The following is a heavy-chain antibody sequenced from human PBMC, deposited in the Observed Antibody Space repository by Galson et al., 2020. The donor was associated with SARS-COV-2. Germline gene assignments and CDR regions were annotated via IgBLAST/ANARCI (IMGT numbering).Heavy chain of an antibody. D-gene: IGHD6-6*01. CDR3: ARERRNEMVIAARRGWDAFDI. V-gene: IGHV1-2*02. CDR1: GYTFTGYY. Sequence: ASVKVSCKASGYTFTGYYMHWVRQAPGQGLEWMGWINPNSGGTNYAQKFQGRVTMTRDTSISTAYMELSRLRSDDTAVYYCARERRNEMVIAARRGWDAFDIWGQGTMVTVSS. J-gene: IGHJ3*02. CDR2: INPNSGGT.